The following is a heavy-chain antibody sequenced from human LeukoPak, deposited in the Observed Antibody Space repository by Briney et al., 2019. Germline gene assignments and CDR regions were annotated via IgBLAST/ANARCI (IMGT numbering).Heavy chain of an antibody. CDR1: GFTFSSYS. Sequence: GGSLRLSCAASGFTFSSYSMNWVRQAPGKGLEWVSSISSSSYIYYADSVKGRFTISRDNAKNSLYLQMNSLRAEDTAVYYCARDNKVVPAATYDYWGQGTLVTISS. D-gene: IGHD2-2*01. CDR3: ARDNKVVPAATYDY. CDR2: ISSSSYI. J-gene: IGHJ4*02. V-gene: IGHV3-21*01.